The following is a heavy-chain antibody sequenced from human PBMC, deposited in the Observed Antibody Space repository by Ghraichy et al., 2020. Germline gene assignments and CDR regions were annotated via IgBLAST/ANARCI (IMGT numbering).Heavy chain of an antibody. CDR2: IYSGGST. D-gene: IGHD6-13*01. CDR3: ARESTAAAGDWISSYYYYMDV. V-gene: IGHV3-66*01. J-gene: IGHJ6*03. Sequence: SCAASGFTVSSNYMSWVRQAPGKGLEWVSVIYSGGSTYYADSVKGRFTISRDNSKNTLYLQMNSLRAEDTAVYYCARESTAAAGDWISSYYYYMDVWGKGTTVTVSS. CDR1: GFTVSSNY.